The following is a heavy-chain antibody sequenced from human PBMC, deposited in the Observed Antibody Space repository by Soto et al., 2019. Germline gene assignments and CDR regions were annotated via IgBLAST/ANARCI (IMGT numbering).Heavy chain of an antibody. D-gene: IGHD6-6*01. CDR3: ARDLRGQEYSSSLPQVFDY. CDR2: INHSGST. J-gene: IGHJ4*02. V-gene: IGHV4-34*01. CDR1: GGSFSGYY. Sequence: SETLSLTCAVYGGSFSGYYWSWIRQPPGKGLEWIGEINHSGSTNYNPSLKSRVTISVDTSKNQFSLKLSSVTAADTAVFYCARDLRGQEYSSSLPQVFDYWGQGTLVTVSS.